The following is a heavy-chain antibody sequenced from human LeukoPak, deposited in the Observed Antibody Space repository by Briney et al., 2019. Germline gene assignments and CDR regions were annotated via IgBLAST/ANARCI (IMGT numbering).Heavy chain of an antibody. CDR1: GFTFDDYA. CDR3: AKDIDMSIAAAGLGEGYYYGMDV. D-gene: IGHD6-13*01. V-gene: IGHV3-9*01. Sequence: AGGSLRLSCAASGFTFDDYAMHWVRQAPGKGLEWVSGISWNSGSIGYADSVKGRFTISRDNAKNSLYLQMNSLRAEDTASYYCAKDIDMSIAAAGLGEGYYYGMDVWGQGTTVTVSS. J-gene: IGHJ6*02. CDR2: ISWNSGSI.